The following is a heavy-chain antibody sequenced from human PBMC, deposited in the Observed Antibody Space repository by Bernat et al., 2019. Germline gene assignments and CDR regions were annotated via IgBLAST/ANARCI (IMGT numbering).Heavy chain of an antibody. V-gene: IGHV3-21*01. D-gene: IGHD1-1*01. J-gene: IGHJ5*02. CDR1: GFTFSSYS. CDR3: ARGMGSGTTGGVWFDP. Sequence: EVQLVESGGGLVKPGGSLRLSCAASGFTFSSYSMNWVRQAPGKGLEWVSSISSSSSYIYYADSVKGRFTISRDNAKNSLYLQMNSLRAEDTAVYYCARGMGSGTTGGVWFDPWGQGTLVTVSS. CDR2: ISSSSSYI.